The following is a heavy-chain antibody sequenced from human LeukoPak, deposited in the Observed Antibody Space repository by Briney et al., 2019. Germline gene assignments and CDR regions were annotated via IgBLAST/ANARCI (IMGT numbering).Heavy chain of an antibody. D-gene: IGHD3-9*01. CDR1: GVSINSGDYY. Sequence: RSETLSLTCTVSGVSINSGDYYWTWLRQCGGRGLEWIVDISNTGRTDYSPPLKSRLIISADMSKNQFSLNLTSVTAADTAVYYCARVDSEIDVLNGFFSGGYFQYWGQGTLVSVSS. V-gene: IGHV4-30-4*08. CDR2: ISNTGRT. CDR3: ARVDSEIDVLNGFFSGGYFQY. J-gene: IGHJ1*01.